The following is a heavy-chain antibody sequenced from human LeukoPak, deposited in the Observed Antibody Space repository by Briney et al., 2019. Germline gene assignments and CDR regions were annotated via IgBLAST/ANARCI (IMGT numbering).Heavy chain of an antibody. CDR1: GFTFSSYA. V-gene: IGHV3-23*01. D-gene: IGHD3-22*01. CDR2: ISGSGDDT. CDR3: AKGSYYDSSGSFYFDY. J-gene: IGHJ4*02. Sequence: GGSLRLSCAASGFTFSSYAMSWVRQAPGKGLEWVSGISGSGDDTYYADSVKGRFTISRDNSKNTLYVQVNSLGTEDTAAYYCAKGSYYDSSGSFYFDYWGQGTLDTVSS.